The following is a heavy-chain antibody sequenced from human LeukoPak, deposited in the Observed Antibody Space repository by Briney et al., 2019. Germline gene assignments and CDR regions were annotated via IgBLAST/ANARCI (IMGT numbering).Heavy chain of an antibody. CDR3: VRLAALRGFYYYMDV. J-gene: IGHJ6*03. V-gene: IGHV4-38-2*01. CDR1: GYSISSGYY. CDR2: VYRDGNA. D-gene: IGHD6-25*01. Sequence: SETLSLTCSVSGYSISSGYYWGWIRQPPGKGLEWVANVYRDGNAYHSPSLESRVTISVDTSKNLFSLKLSSLSAADTAVYYCVRLAALRGFYYYMDVWGKGTAVTVSS.